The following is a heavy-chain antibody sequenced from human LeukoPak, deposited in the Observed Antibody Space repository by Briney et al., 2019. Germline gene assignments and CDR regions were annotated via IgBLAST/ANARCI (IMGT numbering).Heavy chain of an antibody. CDR1: GFTFSSYA. J-gene: IGHJ6*04. V-gene: IGHV3-23*01. CDR3: AKAYCSSTSCYDYYYYGMDV. D-gene: IGHD2-2*01. Sequence: GGSLRLSCAASGFTFSSYAMSWVRQAPGKGLEWVSAISGSGGSTYYADSVKGRFTIPRDNSKNTLYLQMNSLRAEDTAVYYCAKAYCSSTSCYDYYYYGMDVWGKGTTVTVSS. CDR2: ISGSGGST.